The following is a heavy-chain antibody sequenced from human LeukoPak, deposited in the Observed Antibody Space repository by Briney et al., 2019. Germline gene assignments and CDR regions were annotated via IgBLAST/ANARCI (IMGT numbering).Heavy chain of an antibody. CDR1: GYTFTTYG. CDR3: ARELGMLLPLVSDN. J-gene: IGHJ4*02. CDR2: MSFYNGNT. D-gene: IGHD1-26*01. Sequence: GAPGNPSCNASGYTFTTYGISWGRQAPGQRLKWMGWMSFYNGNTNYTKKFQARVTMTTDTSTRTAYMELRSLRSDDTAVYYCARELGMLLPLVSDNWGQGALVTVSS. V-gene: IGHV1-18*04.